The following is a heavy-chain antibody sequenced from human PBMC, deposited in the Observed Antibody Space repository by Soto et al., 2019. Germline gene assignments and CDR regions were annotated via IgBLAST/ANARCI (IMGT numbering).Heavy chain of an antibody. CDR1: GGSISSGGYY. V-gene: IGHV4-31*03. D-gene: IGHD7-27*01. CDR3: ARDNWESKYYYYGMDV. CDR2: IHNSGST. Sequence: QVQLQESGPGLVKPSQTLSLTCTVSGGSISSGGYYWSWIRQHPGKGLEWIGYIHNSGSTYYNPSLKIRVTISVDTSKNQFSLRLSSVTAAVTAVYYCARDNWESKYYYYGMDVWGQGTTVTVSS. J-gene: IGHJ6*02.